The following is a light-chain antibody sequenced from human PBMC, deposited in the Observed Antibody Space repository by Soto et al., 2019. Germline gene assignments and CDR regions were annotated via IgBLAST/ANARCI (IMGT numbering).Light chain of an antibody. CDR2: DDS. V-gene: IGLV2-14*01. CDR1: SSDVGGYNY. Sequence: QSALTQPASVSGSPGQSITISCTGTSSDVGGYNYVSWYQQHPGKAPKLMIYDDSNRPSGVSNRFSGSKSGNTASLTISGLQAHYEAEYYCISYTSSSLYVFGTGTKLTVL. CDR3: ISYTSSSLYV. J-gene: IGLJ1*01.